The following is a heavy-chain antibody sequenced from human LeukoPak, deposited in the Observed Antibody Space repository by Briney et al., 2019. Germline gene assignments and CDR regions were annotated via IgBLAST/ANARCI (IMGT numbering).Heavy chain of an antibody. J-gene: IGHJ3*02. CDR3: ARDRRVGGWGGAFDM. D-gene: IGHD2-21*01. Sequence: GGSLRLSCAASGFTFSRSYMIWARQAPGKGLEYVANIKQDGSQKYYVDSMKGRFTISRDNAKNSLYLQIDSLRAEDTAVYYCARDRRVGGWGGAFDMWGHGTQVTVSS. CDR2: IKQDGSQK. V-gene: IGHV3-7*01. CDR1: GFTFSRSY.